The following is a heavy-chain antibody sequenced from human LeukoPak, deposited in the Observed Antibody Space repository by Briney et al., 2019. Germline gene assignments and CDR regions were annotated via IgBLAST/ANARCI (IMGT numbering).Heavy chain of an antibody. CDR2: ISGSGGST. Sequence: GGSLRLSCAASGFTFSSYAMSWVRQAPGKGLEWVSAISGSGGSTYYADSVKGRFTISRDNSKNTLYLQMNSLRAEDTAVYYCACAGGGWYDGIDYWGQGTLVTVSS. V-gene: IGHV3-23*01. D-gene: IGHD6-19*01. J-gene: IGHJ4*02. CDR3: ACAGGGWYDGIDY. CDR1: GFTFSSYA.